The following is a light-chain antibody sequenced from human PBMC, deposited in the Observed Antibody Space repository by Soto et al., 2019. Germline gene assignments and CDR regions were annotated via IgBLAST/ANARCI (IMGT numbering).Light chain of an antibody. CDR1: QPIRSW. J-gene: IGKJ1*01. CDR2: DAS. CDR3: QQSYTIWT. V-gene: IGKV1-5*01. Sequence: DIQMTQSPSTLSGSVGDRVTITCRHSQPIRSWLAWYQHTPGKATKLPIYDASSLDSRVPQRFSGSGSRTEFTLTLSRLQNDDFSTYYCQQSYTIWTSGQGTKVDIK.